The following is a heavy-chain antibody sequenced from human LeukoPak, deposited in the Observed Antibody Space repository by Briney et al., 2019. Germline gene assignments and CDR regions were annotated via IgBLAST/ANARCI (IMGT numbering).Heavy chain of an antibody. CDR3: AREYYDYVWGSYRASFDY. J-gene: IGHJ4*02. CDR1: GFTFSSYS. CDR2: ISSSSSTI. D-gene: IGHD3-16*02. V-gene: IGHV3-48*02. Sequence: GGSLRLSCAASGFTFSSYSMNWVRQAPGKGLEWVSYISSSSSTIYYADSVKGRFTISRDNAKNSLYLQMNSLRDEDTAVYYCAREYYDYVWGSYRASFDYWGQGTLVTVSS.